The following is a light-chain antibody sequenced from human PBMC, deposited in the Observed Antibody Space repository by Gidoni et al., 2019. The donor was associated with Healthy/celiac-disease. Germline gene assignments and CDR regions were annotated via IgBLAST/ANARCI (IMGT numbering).Light chain of an antibody. J-gene: IGKJ2*03. CDR2: DAS. CDR1: QSVSSY. CDR3: QQRSNWLYS. V-gene: IGKV3-11*01. Sequence: VLTQSPATLSLSPGERATLSCRASQSVSSYLAWYQQKPGQAPRLLIYDASNRATGIPARFSGSGSGTDFTLTISSLEPEDFAVYYCQQRSNWLYSFGQGTKLEIK.